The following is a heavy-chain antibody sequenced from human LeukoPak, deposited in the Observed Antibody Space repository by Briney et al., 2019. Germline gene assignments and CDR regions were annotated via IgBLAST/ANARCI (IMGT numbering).Heavy chain of an antibody. CDR1: GFTVSSNY. CDR2: IYSGGST. CDR3: AREDGYSSGWYYFDY. J-gene: IGHJ4*02. V-gene: IGHV3-53*01. D-gene: IGHD6-19*01. Sequence: GGSLRLSCAASGFTVSSNYMSWVRQAPGKGLEWVSVIYSGGSTYYADSVKGRFTISRDNSKNTLYLQMNSLRAEDTAVYYGAREDGYSSGWYYFDYWGQGTLVTVSS.